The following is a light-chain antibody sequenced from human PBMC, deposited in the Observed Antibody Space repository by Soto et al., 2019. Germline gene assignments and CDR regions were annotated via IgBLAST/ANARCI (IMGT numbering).Light chain of an antibody. CDR3: QQYNNWPRT. Sequence: EIVLTQSPPTLSLSPRERATLSCRASQSVGSSLAWYQQRPGQAPRLLIYDAFIRATGIPARFSGSESGTDFTLTISSLEPEDFAVYYCQQYNNWPRTFGQGTKVDIK. CDR1: QSVGSS. V-gene: IGKV3-11*01. J-gene: IGKJ1*01. CDR2: DAF.